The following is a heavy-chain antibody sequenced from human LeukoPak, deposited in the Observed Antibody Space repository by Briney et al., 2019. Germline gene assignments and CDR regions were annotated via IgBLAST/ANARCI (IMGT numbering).Heavy chain of an antibody. D-gene: IGHD1-26*01. CDR1: AFSLNAYN. V-gene: IGHV3-21*04. Sequence: PGGSLRLSCAASAFSLNAYNMNWVRQAPGKGLEWVSSISYTGTYIYYADSVKGRFTISRDNALNSLYLQMNSLRAEDTAIYYCVRDRGTYRPIDYWGQGTLVTVSS. CDR3: VRDRGTYRPIDY. CDR2: ISYTGTYI. J-gene: IGHJ4*02.